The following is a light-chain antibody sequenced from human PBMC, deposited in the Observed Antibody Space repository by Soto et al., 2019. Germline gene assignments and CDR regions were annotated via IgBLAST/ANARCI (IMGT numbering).Light chain of an antibody. V-gene: IGLV1-40*01. Sequence: QSVLTQPPSVSGAPGQRVTISCTGSSSNSGAGYDVHWYQQLPGTAPKLLIYGNSNRPSGVPDRFSGSKSGTSASLAITGLQAEEEDDYYCQSYDSSLSGYVFGTGTKLTVL. CDR3: QSYDSSLSGYV. CDR2: GNS. J-gene: IGLJ1*01. CDR1: SSNSGAGYD.